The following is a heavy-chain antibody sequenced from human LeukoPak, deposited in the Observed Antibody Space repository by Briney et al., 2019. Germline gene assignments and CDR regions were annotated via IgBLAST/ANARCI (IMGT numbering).Heavy chain of an antibody. J-gene: IGHJ4*02. D-gene: IGHD4-23*01. CDR1: GFTFSSDW. V-gene: IGHV3-30*18. CDR3: AKETMVTLGSYFHY. Sequence: GGSLRLSCAASGFTFSSDWMHWVRQAPGKGLEWLAGISHDGGNKYYADSVKGRFTISRDNSQNTLDLQMNSLRAEDTALYYCAKETMVTLGSYFHYWGQGTQVTVSS. CDR2: ISHDGGNK.